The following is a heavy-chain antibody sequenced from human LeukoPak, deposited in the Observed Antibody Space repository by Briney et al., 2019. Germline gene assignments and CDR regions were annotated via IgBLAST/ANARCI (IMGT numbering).Heavy chain of an antibody. CDR1: GFTFNIYE. CDR3: ARVNGYHFDY. V-gene: IGHV3-48*03. J-gene: IGHJ4*02. CDR2: ISSRGGTI. Sequence: GGSLRLSCAASGFTFNIYETNWVREAPGKGLEWVSYISSRGGTIYYADSVKGRFTIPRDNAKNSLYLQMNSLRAEDTAVYYCARVNGYHFDYWGQGTLVTVSS. D-gene: IGHD5-24*01.